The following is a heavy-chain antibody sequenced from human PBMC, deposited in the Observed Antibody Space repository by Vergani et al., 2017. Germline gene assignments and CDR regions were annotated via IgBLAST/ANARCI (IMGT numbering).Heavy chain of an antibody. D-gene: IGHD3-22*01. J-gene: IGHJ3*02. CDR3: ARDSRYYVSSSYSHHDAFDI. Sequence: QVQLQESGPGLVKPSETLSLTCTVSGGYISSYYWSWIRQPAGQGREWIGRIYTSGSTNYNPSLKSRVTMSVDTFKNKFSLRLSSVTAADTAVYYCARDSRYYVSSSYSHHDAFDIWGQGTMVTVSS. CDR2: IYTSGST. CDR1: GGYISSYY. V-gene: IGHV4-4*07.